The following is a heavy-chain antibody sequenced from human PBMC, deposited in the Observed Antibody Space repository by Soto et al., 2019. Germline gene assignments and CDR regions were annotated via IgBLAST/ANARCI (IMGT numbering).Heavy chain of an antibody. CDR1: GGTFSTYA. J-gene: IGHJ4*02. CDR2: IIPMFGTA. D-gene: IGHD5-18*01. CDR3: ASGIQLWLRRINNGYSG. Sequence: QVQLVQSGAEVKKPESSVKVSCKAPGGTFSTYAISWVRQAPGQGLEWMGGIIPMFGTANYAQRFQDRVTITAEESRKTVYMELSSLRSEDTAVYFCASGIQLWLRRINNGYSGWGQGTLVTVSS. V-gene: IGHV1-69*12.